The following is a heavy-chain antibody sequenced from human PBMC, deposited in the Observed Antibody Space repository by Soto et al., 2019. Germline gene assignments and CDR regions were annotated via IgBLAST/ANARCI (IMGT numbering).Heavy chain of an antibody. D-gene: IGHD3-22*01. CDR1: GFTFSSYA. CDR3: AKDRGLYYYDSSGLDY. Sequence: EVQLLESGGGLVQPGGSLRLSCAASGFTFSSYAMSWVRQAPGKGLEWVSPISGSGNSTNYADSVKGPFTISRDNSKNKLYLQMNSLRAEDTAVYYCAKDRGLYYYDSSGLDYWGQGTLVTVSS. J-gene: IGHJ4*02. V-gene: IGHV3-23*01. CDR2: ISGSGNST.